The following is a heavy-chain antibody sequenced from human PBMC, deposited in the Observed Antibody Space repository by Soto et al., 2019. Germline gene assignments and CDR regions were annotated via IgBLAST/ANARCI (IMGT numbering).Heavy chain of an antibody. D-gene: IGHD3-22*01. J-gene: IGHJ4*02. Sequence: PGVSLRLSWVASGFTFSDNYMSWIRQAPGKGLEWVSYISSSGSIIYYADSVKGRFTISRDNAKNSLYLQMNSLRAEDTAVYYCARDLGYYESDGYFDYWGQGALVTVSS. CDR1: GFTFSDNY. CDR3: ARDLGYYESDGYFDY. V-gene: IGHV3-11*01. CDR2: ISSSGSII.